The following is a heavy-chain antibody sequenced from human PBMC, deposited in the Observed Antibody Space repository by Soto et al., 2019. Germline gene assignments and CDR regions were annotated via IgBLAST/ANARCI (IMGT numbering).Heavy chain of an antibody. CDR1: GFIFTSYA. Sequence: QVQLVESGGGVVHPGKSLRLSCAASGFIFTSYAIHWVRQAPGKGLEWVALISYNGINTYYADSVKGRFTISRDNSNNPLYLQMHSLRSEDTATYYYERGGGSDGHSTYFDPWGQGTLVTVSS. D-gene: IGHD6-19*01. J-gene: IGHJ5*02. CDR3: ERGGGSDGHSTYFDP. CDR2: ISYNGINT. V-gene: IGHV3-30-3*01.